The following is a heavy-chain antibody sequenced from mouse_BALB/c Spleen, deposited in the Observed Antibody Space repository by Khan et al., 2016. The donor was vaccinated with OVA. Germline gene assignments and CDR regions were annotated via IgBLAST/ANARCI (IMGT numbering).Heavy chain of an antibody. CDR3: TRDRIDY. J-gene: IGHJ2*01. CDR1: GHTFTTYW. CDR2: INPTSGYT. V-gene: IGHV1-7*01. Sequence: QVRLQQSGAELAKPGASVKMSCKASGHTFTTYWMHWVKQRPGQGLEWIGYINPTSGYTDYNEKFKDRAILSADKSSSTAYMQLSSLTSEDSAVYYCTRDRIDYWGQGTTLTVSS.